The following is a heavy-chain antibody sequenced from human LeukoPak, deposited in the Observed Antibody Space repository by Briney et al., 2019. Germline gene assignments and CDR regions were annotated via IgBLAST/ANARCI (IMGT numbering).Heavy chain of an antibody. D-gene: IGHD1-26*01. J-gene: IGHJ4*02. CDR1: GFTFSSYE. Sequence: GGSLRLSCAAFGFTFSSYEMNWVRQAPGKGLEWVSVFYGGGTTYYADSVKGRFTISRDNSKNTLYLQMNSLRAEDTAVYYCARLKGGEYYFDYWGQGSLVTVSS. V-gene: IGHV3-53*01. CDR3: ARLKGGEYYFDY. CDR2: FYGGGTT.